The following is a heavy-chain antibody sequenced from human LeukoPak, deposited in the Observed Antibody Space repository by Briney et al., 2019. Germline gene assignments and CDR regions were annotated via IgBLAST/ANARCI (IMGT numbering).Heavy chain of an antibody. CDR1: GFTFSSYW. D-gene: IGHD5-24*01. CDR3: ARDPGRWLQGNWYFHL. V-gene: IGHV3-74*01. CDR2: INSDGSNT. Sequence: GGSLRLSCAASGFTFSSYWMHWVRQAPGKGLVWVSRINSDGSNTTYADSVKGRFTISRDNAKNTLYLQVNSLRGEDTTVYYCARDPGRWLQGNWYFHLWGRGTLVTVSS. J-gene: IGHJ2*01.